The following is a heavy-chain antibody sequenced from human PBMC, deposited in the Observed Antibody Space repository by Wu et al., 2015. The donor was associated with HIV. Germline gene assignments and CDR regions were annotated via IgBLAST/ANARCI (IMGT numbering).Heavy chain of an antibody. V-gene: IGHV1-2*02. CDR2: INPRTGDT. CDR1: GYTFTGHY. D-gene: IGHD6-13*01. J-gene: IGHJ2*01. Sequence: QEQLVQSGADVRKPGASVKVSCKASGYTFTGHYIHWVRQAPGQGLEWMGCINPRTGDTNYARKFQGRVTMTTDTSTSTAYMELRSLRSDDTAVYYCARDPNNIAAAGYFDLWGRGTLVTVSS. CDR3: ARDPNNIAAAGYFDL.